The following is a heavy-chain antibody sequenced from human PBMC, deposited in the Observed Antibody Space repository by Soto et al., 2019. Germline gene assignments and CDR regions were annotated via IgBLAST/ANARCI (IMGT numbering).Heavy chain of an antibody. D-gene: IGHD3-16*02. CDR1: GGSISSYY. Sequence: SETLSLTCTVSGGSISSYYWSWIRQPPGKGLEWIAYIYYSGSTNYNPSLKSRVTISVDTSKNQFSLKLSSVTAADTAVYYCAREGTGELSLSFDYWGQGTLVTSPQ. J-gene: IGHJ4*02. CDR2: IYYSGST. V-gene: IGHV4-59*01. CDR3: AREGTGELSLSFDY.